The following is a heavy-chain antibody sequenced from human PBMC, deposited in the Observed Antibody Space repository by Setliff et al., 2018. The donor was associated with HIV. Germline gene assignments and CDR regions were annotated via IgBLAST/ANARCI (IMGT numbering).Heavy chain of an antibody. J-gene: IGHJ1*01. D-gene: IGHD5-18*01. CDR2: IKSKTDGGTT. CDR1: GFTFTNAW. Sequence: PGGSLRLSCAASGFTFTNAWMSWVRRAPGKGLEWVGRIKSKTDGGTTDFAAPVKGRFTISRDDSKNTLYLQMNSLKTEDTAIYYCTTARLQLWSEYFQHWGQGNLVTVSS. CDR3: TTARLQLWSEYFQH. V-gene: IGHV3-15*01.